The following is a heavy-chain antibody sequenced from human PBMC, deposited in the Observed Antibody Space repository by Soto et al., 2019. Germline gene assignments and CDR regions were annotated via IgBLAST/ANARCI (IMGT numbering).Heavy chain of an antibody. Sequence: QVQLVQSGAEVKKPGASVKVSCKTSGYTFTNSGLNWVRQAPGQGLEWMGWISAYNGNTNYAQRLQDRVTMTRDTSTSTAYMELRSLRSDDTAVYFCARGTGAPSSFDSWGQGTLVTVSS. CDR1: GYTFTNSG. CDR3: ARGTGAPSSFDS. CDR2: ISAYNGNT. V-gene: IGHV1-18*01. D-gene: IGHD1-26*01. J-gene: IGHJ4*02.